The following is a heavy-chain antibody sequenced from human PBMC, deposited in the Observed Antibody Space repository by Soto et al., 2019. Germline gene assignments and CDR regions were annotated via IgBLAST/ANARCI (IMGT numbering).Heavy chain of an antibody. CDR1: RLTFSRYA. CDR3: AKAFYREEDGYNSFDY. V-gene: IGHV3-23*01. J-gene: IGHJ4*02. Sequence: GGSLRLSCAASRLTFSRYAMSWVRQAPGKGLEWVSGISGRGDSTYYADSVKGRFTISRDNSNNTLFLQMNNLRAEDTAVYYCAKAFYREEDGYNSFDYWGQGTLVTVSS. D-gene: IGHD5-12*01. CDR2: ISGRGDST.